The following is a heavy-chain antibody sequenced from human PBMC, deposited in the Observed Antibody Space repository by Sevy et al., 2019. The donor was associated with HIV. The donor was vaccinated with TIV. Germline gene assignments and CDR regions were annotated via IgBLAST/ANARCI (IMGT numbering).Heavy chain of an antibody. V-gene: IGHV3-30*02. J-gene: IGHJ6*02. D-gene: IGHD2-2*01. CDR3: ATGVVVASDRLMVFYYYGLDV. CDR2: IRYDGSNK. CDR1: GFTFSSYG. Sequence: GGSLRLSCAASGFTFSSYGMHWVRQAPGKGLEWVAFIRYDGSNKYYADSVKGRFTISRENSKNTMYLQMNSLRAEDTDVYYCATGVVVASDRLMVFYYYGLDVWGQGTMVTVSS.